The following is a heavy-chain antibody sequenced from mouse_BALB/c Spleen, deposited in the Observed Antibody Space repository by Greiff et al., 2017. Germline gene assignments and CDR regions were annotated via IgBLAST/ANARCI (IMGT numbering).Heavy chain of an antibody. D-gene: IGHD2-13*01. V-gene: IGHV5-12-1*01. Sequence: EVKVVESGGGLVKPGGSLKLSCAASGFAFSSYDMSWVRQTPEKRLEWVAYISSGGGSTYYPDTVKGRFTISRDNAKNTLYLQMSSLKSEDTAMYYCARHFGDPFAYWGQGTLVTVSA. J-gene: IGHJ3*01. CDR2: ISSGGGST. CDR3: ARHFGDPFAY. CDR1: GFAFSSYD.